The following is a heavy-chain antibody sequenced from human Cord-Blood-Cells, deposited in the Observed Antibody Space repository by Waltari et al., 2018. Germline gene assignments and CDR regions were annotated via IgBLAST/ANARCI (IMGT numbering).Heavy chain of an antibody. CDR1: GGSISSSSYY. CDR2: IYYSGST. V-gene: IGHV4-39*01. Sequence: LQLQESGPGLVKPSETLSLTCTVSGGSISSSSYYLGWIRQPPGKGLEWSGSIYYSGSTYYNPSLKSRVTISVDTSKNQFSLKLSSVTAADTAVYYCARRRDAFDIWGQGTMVTVSS. J-gene: IGHJ3*02. CDR3: ARRRDAFDI.